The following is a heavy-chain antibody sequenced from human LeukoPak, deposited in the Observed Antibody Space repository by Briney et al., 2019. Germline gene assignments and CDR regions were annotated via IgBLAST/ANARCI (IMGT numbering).Heavy chain of an antibody. Sequence: GGSLRLSCAASGFTVSSNYMSWVRQAPGKGLEWVSVIYSGGSTYYADSVKGRFTISRDNSKNTLYLQMNSLRAEDTAVYYCARSKRFSGYVDYWGQGTLVTVSS. CDR3: ARSKRFSGYVDY. V-gene: IGHV3-66*01. J-gene: IGHJ4*02. CDR2: IYSGGST. D-gene: IGHD3-22*01. CDR1: GFTVSSNY.